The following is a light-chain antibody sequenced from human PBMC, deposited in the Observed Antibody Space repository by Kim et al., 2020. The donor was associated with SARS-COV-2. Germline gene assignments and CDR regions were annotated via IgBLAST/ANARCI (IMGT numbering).Light chain of an antibody. CDR3: SSYTSSSTLVV. J-gene: IGLJ2*01. CDR2: SNN. Sequence: GQKVTISCSGSSSNIGSNTVNWYQQLPGTAPKLLIYSNNQRPSGVPDRFSGSKSGTSASLAISGLQSEDEADYYCSSYTSSSTLVVFGGGTQLTVL. V-gene: IGLV1-44*01. CDR1: SSNIGSNT.